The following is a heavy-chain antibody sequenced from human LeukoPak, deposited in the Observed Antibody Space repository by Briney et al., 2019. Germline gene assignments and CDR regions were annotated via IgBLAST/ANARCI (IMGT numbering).Heavy chain of an antibody. J-gene: IGHJ4*02. Sequence: GGSLRLSCAASGFTFSDYYMNWIRQAPGKGLEWVSSISGGSRTINYADSVKGRFTTSRDNAKNSLFLQVNSLRAEDTAVYYCARAGQSDYWGQGTLVTVSS. CDR3: ARAGQSDY. CDR2: ISGGSRTI. CDR1: GFTFSDYY. V-gene: IGHV3-11*01.